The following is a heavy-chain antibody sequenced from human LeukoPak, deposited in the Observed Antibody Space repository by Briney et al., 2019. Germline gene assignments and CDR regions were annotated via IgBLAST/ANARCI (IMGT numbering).Heavy chain of an antibody. Sequence: GGSLRLSCAASGFTFSSYAMSWVRQAPGKGLEWVSAISGSGGSTYYADSVKGRFTISRDNSKNTVYLQMNTLSADDTAMYYCALRVGGSYFPPYFNYWGQGTLVTVSS. CDR1: GFTFSSYA. J-gene: IGHJ4*02. V-gene: IGHV3-23*01. CDR3: ALRVGGSYFPPYFNY. D-gene: IGHD1-26*01. CDR2: ISGSGGST.